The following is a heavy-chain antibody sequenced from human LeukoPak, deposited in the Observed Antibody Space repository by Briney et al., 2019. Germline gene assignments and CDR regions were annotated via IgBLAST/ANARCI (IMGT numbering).Heavy chain of an antibody. Sequence: ASVKVSCKASGYTFTGYYMHWVRQAPGQGLEWMGWINPNSGGTDYAQKFQGRVTMTRDTSTSTAYMELSRLRSDDTAVYYCARGRMGYGDSDYWGQGTLVTVSS. CDR2: INPNSGGT. CDR1: GYTFTGYY. J-gene: IGHJ4*02. CDR3: ARGRMGYGDSDY. D-gene: IGHD4-17*01. V-gene: IGHV1-2*02.